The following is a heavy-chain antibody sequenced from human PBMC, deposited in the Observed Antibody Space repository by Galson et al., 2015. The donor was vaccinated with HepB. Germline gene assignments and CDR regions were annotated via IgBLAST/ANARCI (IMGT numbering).Heavy chain of an antibody. V-gene: IGHV3-53*04. J-gene: IGHJ6*02. Sequence: SLRLSCAASGFNVSGNYMSWVRQAQGKGLEWVSVIYSGGSTYYADSVKGRVTISRHNSKNTLYLQMNSLRAEDTAVYYCARARAHYYGSGSPQLRSYGMDVWGQGTTVTVSS. CDR2: IYSGGST. CDR3: ARARAHYYGSGSPQLRSYGMDV. CDR1: GFNVSGNY. D-gene: IGHD3-10*01.